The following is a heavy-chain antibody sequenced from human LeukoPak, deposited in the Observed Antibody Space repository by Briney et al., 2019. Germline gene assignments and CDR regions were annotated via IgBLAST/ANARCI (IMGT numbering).Heavy chain of an antibody. CDR1: GFTFSAYA. D-gene: IGHD3-22*01. J-gene: IGHJ4*02. CDR2: IRYDGSTK. Sequence: GGSLRLSCAASGFTFSAYAMHWVRQVPGKGLQWVAFIRYDGSTKCYADSVKGRFTVSRDNSKNTLYLQMNSLRAEDTAVYYCATDRAEYYYDSSGYYSHWGLGALVTVSS. CDR3: ATDRAEYYYDSSGYYSH. V-gene: IGHV3-30*02.